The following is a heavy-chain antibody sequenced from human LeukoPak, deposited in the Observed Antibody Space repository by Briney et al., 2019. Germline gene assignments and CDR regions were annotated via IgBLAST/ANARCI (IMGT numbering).Heavy chain of an antibody. CDR3: ARVEASSSGWSPFAFDI. Sequence: ASVKVSCKASGYTFTGSCIHWVRQAPGQGLEWMGWINPDSGDTNYAQRFQGRVTMTRDTSISTAYMELSRLRSDDTAVYYCARVEASSSGWSPFAFDIWGQGTMVTVSS. V-gene: IGHV1-2*02. J-gene: IGHJ3*02. CDR1: GYTFTGSC. D-gene: IGHD6-13*01. CDR2: INPDSGDT.